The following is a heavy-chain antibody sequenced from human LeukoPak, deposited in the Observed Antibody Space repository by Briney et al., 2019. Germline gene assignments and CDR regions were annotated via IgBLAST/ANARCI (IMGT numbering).Heavy chain of an antibody. Sequence: SETLSLTCTVSGGSISSYYWSWIRQPPGMGLEWIGYIYYSGSTNYNPSLKSRVTISVDTSKNQFSLKLSSVTAADTAVYYCARGLIVGATPPPFDYWGQGTLVTVSS. CDR2: IYYSGST. CDR1: GGSISSYY. J-gene: IGHJ4*02. D-gene: IGHD1-26*01. CDR3: ARGLIVGATPPPFDY. V-gene: IGHV4-59*01.